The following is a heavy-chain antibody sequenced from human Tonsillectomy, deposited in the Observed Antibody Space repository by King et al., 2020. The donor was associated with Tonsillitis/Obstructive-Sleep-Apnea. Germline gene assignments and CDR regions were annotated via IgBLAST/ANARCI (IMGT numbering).Heavy chain of an antibody. J-gene: IGHJ3*02. Sequence: VQLVESGGGLVQPGGSLRLSCAASRFTFSGFWMPWVRQAPGKGLEWVSNINQNRSEKYYVDSVKGRFTISRDNAKNSLFLQMNSLRAEDTAVYYCARGGGYGWGYDAFDIWGQGTMVTVSS. CDR1: RFTFSGFW. CDR2: INQNRSEK. CDR3: ARGGGYGWGYDAFDI. D-gene: IGHD5-18*01. V-gene: IGHV3-7*03.